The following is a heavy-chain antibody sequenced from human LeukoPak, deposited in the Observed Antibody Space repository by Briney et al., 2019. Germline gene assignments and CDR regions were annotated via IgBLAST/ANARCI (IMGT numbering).Heavy chain of an antibody. CDR3: ASGVVPAAIEAFDI. D-gene: IGHD2-2*02. V-gene: IGHV3-66*01. J-gene: IGHJ3*02. CDR2: IYSGGST. CDR1: GFTVSSNY. Sequence: TGGSLRLSCAASGFTVSSNYMSWVRQAPGKGLEWVSVIYSGGSTYYADSVKGRFTISRDNSKNTLYLQMNSLRAEDTAVYYCASGVVPAAIEAFDIWGQGTMVTVSS.